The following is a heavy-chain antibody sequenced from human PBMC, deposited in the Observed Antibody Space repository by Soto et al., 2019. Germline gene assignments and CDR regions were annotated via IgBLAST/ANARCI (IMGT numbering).Heavy chain of an antibody. CDR1: GYTFTSYD. V-gene: IGHV1-8*01. Sequence: ASVKVSCKASGYTFTSYDINWVRQATGQGLEWMGWMNPNSGNTGYAQKFQDRVTMTRNTSISTAYMELSSLRSEDTAVYYCARGPPFYCSSTSCRDYYYYYMDVWGKGTTVTVAS. CDR3: ARGPPFYCSSTSCRDYYYYYMDV. J-gene: IGHJ6*03. CDR2: MNPNSGNT. D-gene: IGHD2-2*01.